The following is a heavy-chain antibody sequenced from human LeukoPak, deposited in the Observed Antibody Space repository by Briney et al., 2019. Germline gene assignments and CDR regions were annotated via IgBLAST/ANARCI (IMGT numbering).Heavy chain of an antibody. CDR2: ISDSGGST. CDR1: GFTFSSYA. D-gene: IGHD4-11*01. J-gene: IGHJ6*02. Sequence: GGSLKLSCAASGFTFSSYAMSWVRQAPGKGLEWVSAISDSGGSTYYADSVRGRFTFSRDNSQNTLYLQMNSLRAEDTAVYYCARDDYSNYVPRRNYYYYGMDVWGQGTTVTVSS. CDR3: ARDDYSNYVPRRNYYYYGMDV. V-gene: IGHV3-23*01.